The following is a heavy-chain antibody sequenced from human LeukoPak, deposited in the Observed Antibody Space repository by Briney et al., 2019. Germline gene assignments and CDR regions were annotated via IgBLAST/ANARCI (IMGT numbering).Heavy chain of an antibody. Sequence: GGSLRLSCAAAAFVFSSYGMHWVRQAPGKGLEYVSAISSDGGSTYYANSVKGRFTISRDNAKNSLYLQMNSLRAEDTAVYYCASSDYGDYYYGMDVWGQRTTVTVSS. CDR1: AFVFSSYG. V-gene: IGHV3-64*01. CDR2: ISSDGGST. D-gene: IGHD4-17*01. J-gene: IGHJ6*02. CDR3: ASSDYGDYYYGMDV.